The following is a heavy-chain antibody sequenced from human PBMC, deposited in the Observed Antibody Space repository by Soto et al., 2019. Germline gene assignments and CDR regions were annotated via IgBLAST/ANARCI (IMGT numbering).Heavy chain of an antibody. CDR1: GGTFSSYA. V-gene: IGHV1-69*13. J-gene: IGHJ4*02. D-gene: IGHD3-22*01. CDR2: IIPIFGTA. CDR3: ARDYHYYDSSVYFDY. Sequence: ASVKVSCKASGGTFSSYAISWVRQAPGQGLEWMGGIIPIFGTANYAQKFQGRVTITADESTSTAYMELSSLRSEDTAVYYCARDYHYYDSSVYFDYWGQGTLVTVS.